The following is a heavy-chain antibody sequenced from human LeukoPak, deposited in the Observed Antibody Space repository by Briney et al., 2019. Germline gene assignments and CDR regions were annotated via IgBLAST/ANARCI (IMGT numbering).Heavy chain of an antibody. CDR1: GFTFSNYG. CDR3: ANSQHDSSWSFDY. CDR2: ISFDGSAK. D-gene: IGHD6-13*01. V-gene: IGHV3-30*18. J-gene: IGHJ4*02. Sequence: GGSLRLSCAASGFTFSNYGMHWVRQAPGKGLEWVSVISFDGSAKYYADSVKGRFTISRDNSKNTLYLQMNSLRAEDTAIYYCANSQHDSSWSFDYWGQGTLVTVSS.